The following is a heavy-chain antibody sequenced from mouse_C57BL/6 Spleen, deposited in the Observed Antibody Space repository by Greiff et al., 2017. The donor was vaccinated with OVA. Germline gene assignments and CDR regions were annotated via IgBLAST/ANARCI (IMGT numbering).Heavy chain of an antibody. Sequence: VQLQQSGPELVKPGASVKISCKASGYAFSSSWMNWVKQRPGQGLEWIGRIYPGHGDTNYNGKFKGKATLTADKSSSTTSLNISSLTSEDSAVYFCARSITTVFDYWGQGTTLTVSS. CDR1: GYAFSSSW. CDR3: ARSITTVFDY. J-gene: IGHJ2*01. D-gene: IGHD1-1*01. CDR2: IYPGHGDT. V-gene: IGHV1-82*01.